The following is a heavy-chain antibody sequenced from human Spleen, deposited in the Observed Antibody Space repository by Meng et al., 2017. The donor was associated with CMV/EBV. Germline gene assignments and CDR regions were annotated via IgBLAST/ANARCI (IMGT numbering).Heavy chain of an antibody. CDR1: GFTFGDYT. D-gene: IGHD1-1*01. CDR3: IREHRRYNWNDAYYDY. V-gene: IGHV3-49*04. CDR2: IRSKGYGGTT. Sequence: GGSLRLSCTTSGFTFGDYTMSWVRQAPGKGLEWVGFIRSKGYGGTTEYAASVKGRFTISRDHSKSIAYLQMNSLKTEDTAVYYCIREHRRYNWNDAYYDYWGQGTLVTVSS. J-gene: IGHJ4*02.